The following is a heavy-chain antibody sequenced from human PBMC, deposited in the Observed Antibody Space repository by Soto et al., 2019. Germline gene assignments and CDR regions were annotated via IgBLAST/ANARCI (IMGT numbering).Heavy chain of an antibody. D-gene: IGHD2-2*01. V-gene: IGHV3-33*01. J-gene: IGHJ6*03. CDR1: GFTFSSYG. CDR3: ARDFRDIVVVPAGHYYYYYYMDV. CDR2: IWYDGSNK. Sequence: QVQLVESGGGVVQPGRSLRLSCAASGFTFSSYGMHWVRQAPGKGLEWVAVIWYDGSNKYYADSVKGRFTISRDNSKNTLYLQMNSLRAEDTAVYYCARDFRDIVVVPAGHYYYYYYMDVWGKGTTVTVSS.